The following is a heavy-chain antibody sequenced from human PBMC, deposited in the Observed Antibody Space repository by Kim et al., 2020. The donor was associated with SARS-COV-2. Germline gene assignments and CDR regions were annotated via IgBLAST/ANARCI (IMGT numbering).Heavy chain of an antibody. CDR1: GFTFSDYY. CDR2: ISSSSSYT. D-gene: IGHD3-16*01. CDR3: ARDRSYGGTDY. V-gene: IGHV3-11*06. J-gene: IGHJ4*02. Sequence: GGSLRLSCAASGFTFSDYYMSWIRQAPGKGLEWVSYISSSSSYTNYADSVKGRFTISRDNAKNSLYLQMNSLRAEDTAVYYCARDRSYGGTDYWGQGTLVTVSS.